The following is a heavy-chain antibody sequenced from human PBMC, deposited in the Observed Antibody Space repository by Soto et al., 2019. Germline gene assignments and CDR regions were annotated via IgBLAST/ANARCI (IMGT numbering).Heavy chain of an antibody. J-gene: IGHJ5*02. CDR1: GFTFSSYW. CDR2: IKQDGSEK. V-gene: IGHV3-7*03. Sequence: PGGSLRLSCAASGFTFSSYWMSWVRQAPGKGLEWVANIKQDGSEKYYVDSVKGRFTISRDNAKNSLYLQMNSLRSEDTAVYYCARDRHPMVRGVKVNWFDPWGQGTLVTVSS. CDR3: ARDRHPMVRGVKVNWFDP. D-gene: IGHD3-10*01.